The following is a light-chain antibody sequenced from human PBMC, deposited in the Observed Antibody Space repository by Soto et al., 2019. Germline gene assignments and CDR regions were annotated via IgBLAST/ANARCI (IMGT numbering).Light chain of an antibody. CDR1: RRDVGAYNL. Sequence: QSALTQPASVSGSPGQSITISCAGTRRDVGAYNLVSWYQQHPGRAPHLIIYEVRNRPSGISFRFSGSKSGNTASLTISELQAEDEADYYCSSYTSKSSLIFGGGTQLTVL. J-gene: IGLJ2*01. CDR3: SSYTSKSSLI. CDR2: EVR. V-gene: IGLV2-14*01.